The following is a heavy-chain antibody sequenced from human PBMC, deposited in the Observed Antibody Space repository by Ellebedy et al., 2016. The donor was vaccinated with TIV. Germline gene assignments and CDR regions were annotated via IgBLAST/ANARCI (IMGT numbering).Heavy chain of an antibody. CDR2: IYYSGST. Sequence: SETLSLTXTVSGGSISSSSYYWGWIRQPPGKGLEWIGSIYYSGSTYYNPSLKSRVTISVDTSKNQFSLKLSSVTAADTAVYYCARGRCGGDCYSGSRPFDYWGQGTLVTVSS. J-gene: IGHJ4*02. CDR3: ARGRCGGDCYSGSRPFDY. D-gene: IGHD2-21*02. V-gene: IGHV4-39*07. CDR1: GGSISSSSYY.